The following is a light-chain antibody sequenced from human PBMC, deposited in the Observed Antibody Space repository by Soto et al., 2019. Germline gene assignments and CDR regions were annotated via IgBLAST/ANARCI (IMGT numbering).Light chain of an antibody. CDR1: QDVGSL. V-gene: IGKV3-15*01. J-gene: IGKJ4*01. CDR2: RVS. Sequence: EFVRTQSPATLSVSRWEWCTVXCRASQDVGSLVAWYQQKPGQAPRLLIYRVSTRATDIAARFTGSGSGTDFTLTISRLEPEDFAVYYCQQFSSYPLTFGGGTKVDIK. CDR3: QQFSSYPLT.